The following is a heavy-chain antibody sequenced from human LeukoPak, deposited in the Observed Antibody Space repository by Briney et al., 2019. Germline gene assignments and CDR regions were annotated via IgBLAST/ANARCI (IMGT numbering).Heavy chain of an antibody. CDR1: GFTFSDYY. V-gene: IGHV3-11*01. CDR3: VKSAGKDGYRDVFDI. D-gene: IGHD5-24*01. J-gene: IGHJ3*02. CDR2: ISSSGSTI. Sequence: SGGSLRLSCAASGFTFSDYYMSWIRQAPGKGLEWVSYISSSGSTIYYADSVRGLFTISRDISKSTLYLQMNSLRAEDTAVYHCVKSAGKDGYRDVFDIWGQGTVVSVSS.